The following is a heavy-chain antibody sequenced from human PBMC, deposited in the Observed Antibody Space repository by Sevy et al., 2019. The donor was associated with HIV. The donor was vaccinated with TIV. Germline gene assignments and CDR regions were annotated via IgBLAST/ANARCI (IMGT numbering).Heavy chain of an antibody. CDR2: IIWNGGAT. J-gene: IGHJ4*01. CDR1: EFTFDDYG. CDR3: AREKSCGGDCYYFDY. Sequence: GGSLRLSCAASEFTFDDYGMSWVRQAPGKGLEWVSAIIWNGGATSYADAVKGRFSISRDNTKNSLYLQMKSLRAEETALYFCAREKSCGGDCYYFDYWGHGTLVTASS. V-gene: IGHV3-20*04. D-gene: IGHD2-21*02.